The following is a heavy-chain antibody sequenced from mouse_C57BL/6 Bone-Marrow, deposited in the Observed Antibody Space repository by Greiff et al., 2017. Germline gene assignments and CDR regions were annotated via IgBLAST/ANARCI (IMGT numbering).Heavy chain of an antibody. V-gene: IGHV1-72*01. CDR2: IDPNSGGT. D-gene: IGHD1-1*01. CDR1: GYTFTSYW. CDR3: ARNMGVTTVVPFDY. Sequence: QVQLQQPGAELVKPGASVKLSCKASGYTFTSYWMHWVKQRPGRGLEWIGRIDPNSGGTKYNEKFKSKATLTVDKPSSTAYMQLSSLTSEDSAVYDCARNMGVTTVVPFDYWGQGTTLTVSS. J-gene: IGHJ2*01.